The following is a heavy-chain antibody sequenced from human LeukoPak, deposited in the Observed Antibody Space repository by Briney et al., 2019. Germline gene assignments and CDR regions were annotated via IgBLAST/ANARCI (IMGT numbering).Heavy chain of an antibody. CDR3: AESGTYYYDSSGYDLDY. CDR1: GFTFDGYA. V-gene: IGHV3-43D*04. CDR2: ISWDGGST. Sequence: GGSLRLSCAASGFTFDGYAMHWVRQAPGKGLEWFSLISWDGGSTYYADSVRGRFTISRDNSKNSLYLQMNSLRAEDTALYYCAESGTYYYDSSGYDLDYWGQGTLVAVSS. D-gene: IGHD3-22*01. J-gene: IGHJ4*02.